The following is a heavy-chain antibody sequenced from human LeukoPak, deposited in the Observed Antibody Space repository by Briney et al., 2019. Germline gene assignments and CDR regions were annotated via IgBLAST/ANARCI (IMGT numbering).Heavy chain of an antibody. CDR2: ISYDGSNK. V-gene: IGHV3-30*18. D-gene: IGHD3-22*01. CDR3: AKIITMSQTGY. J-gene: IGHJ1*01. Sequence: GGSLRLSCAASGFTFSSYVMHWGREAPGKGLGGWGVISYDGSNKYYADSVKGRFTISRDNSKNTLYLQMNSLSAEDTAVYYCAKIITMSQTGYWGQGTLVTVSS. CDR1: GFTFSSYV.